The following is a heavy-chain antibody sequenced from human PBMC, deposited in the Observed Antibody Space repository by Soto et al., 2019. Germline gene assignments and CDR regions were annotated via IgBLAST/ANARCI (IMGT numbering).Heavy chain of an antibody. V-gene: IGHV4-39*01. CDR1: GGSISSSSYY. CDR3: ARLEYRSSSLDY. CDR2: IYYSGST. Sequence: PSETLSLTCTVSGGSISSSSYYWGWIRQPPGKGLEWIGSIYYSGSTYSSPSLKIRVTISVYTSKNQFSLKLSSVTAADTSVYSCARLEYRSSSLDYWGQGTLVTVSS. J-gene: IGHJ4*02. D-gene: IGHD6-6*01.